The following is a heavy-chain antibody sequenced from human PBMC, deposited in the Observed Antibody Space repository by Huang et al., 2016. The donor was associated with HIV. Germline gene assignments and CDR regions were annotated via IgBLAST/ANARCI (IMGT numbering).Heavy chain of an antibody. Sequence: EVQLVQSGVELKKPGESLKISCRASGYTFTHYWIGWVRQMPGKGLEWVGIGYPGHSDTIYSPSFQGQVTISADKSVNTAYLQWGGLKASDTAIYYCARFSHKRSTHESGFGYWGQGTLVTVSS. V-gene: IGHV5-51*01. CDR1: GYTFTHYW. D-gene: IGHD2-2*01. CDR3: ARFSHKRSTHESGFGY. CDR2: GYPGHSDT. J-gene: IGHJ4*02.